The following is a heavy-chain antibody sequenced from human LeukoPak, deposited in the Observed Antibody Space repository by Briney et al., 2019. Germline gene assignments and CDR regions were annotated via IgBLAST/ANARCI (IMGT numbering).Heavy chain of an antibody. D-gene: IGHD6-19*01. CDR1: GYTFTGYY. CDR3: ARVSVSGQWLVLYAFDI. V-gene: IGHV1-2*02. Sequence: ASVKVSCKASGYTFTGYYMHWVRQAPGQGLEWMGWINPNSGGTNYAQKFQGRVTMTRDTSISTACMELSRLRSDDTAVYYCARVSVSGQWLVLYAFDIWGQGTMVTVSS. J-gene: IGHJ3*02. CDR2: INPNSGGT.